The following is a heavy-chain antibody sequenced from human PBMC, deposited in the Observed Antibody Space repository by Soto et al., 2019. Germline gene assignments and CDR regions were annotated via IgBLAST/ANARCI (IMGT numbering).Heavy chain of an antibody. CDR2: FDPEDGET. J-gene: IGHJ5*02. Sequence: GASVKVSCKVSGYTLTELSMHWVRQAPGKGLEWMGGFDPEDGETTYAQKFQGRVTMTEDTSTDTAYMELSSLRSEDTAVYYCATRDILTGYNWFDPWGQGTLVTVSS. D-gene: IGHD3-9*01. CDR3: ATRDILTGYNWFDP. V-gene: IGHV1-24*01. CDR1: GYTLTELS.